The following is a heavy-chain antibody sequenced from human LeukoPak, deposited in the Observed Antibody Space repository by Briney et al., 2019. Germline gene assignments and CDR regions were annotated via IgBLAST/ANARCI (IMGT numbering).Heavy chain of an antibody. CDR1: GDSVSSISAA. Sequence: SQTLSLTCAISGDSVSSISAAWNGVRQSPSRGLEWLGRTYYRSKWYNDYTLSVKSRITINADTSKNQFSLHLNSVTPEDTAVYYCARTLGLYYFDYWGQGTLVTVSS. CDR2: TYYRSKWYN. V-gene: IGHV6-1*01. CDR3: ARTLGLYYFDY. D-gene: IGHD3-16*01. J-gene: IGHJ4*02.